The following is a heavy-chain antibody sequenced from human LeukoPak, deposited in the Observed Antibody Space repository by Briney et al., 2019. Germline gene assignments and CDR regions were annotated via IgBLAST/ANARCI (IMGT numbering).Heavy chain of an antibody. V-gene: IGHV3-21*01. CDR2: ISSGSTYI. J-gene: IGHJ4*02. CDR3: ARGYCSSSSCYMYYFDY. CDR1: GFTFSRYS. D-gene: IGHD2-2*02. Sequence: PGGSLRLSCAASGFTFSRYSMNWVRQPPGKGLEWVSSISSGSTYIYYADSVKGRFTISRDNAKNSLYLQMNSLRAEDTAVYYCARGYCSSSSCYMYYFDYWGQGTLVTVSS.